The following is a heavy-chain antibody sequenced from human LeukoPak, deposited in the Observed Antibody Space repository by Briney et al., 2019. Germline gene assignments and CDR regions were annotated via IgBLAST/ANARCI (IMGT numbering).Heavy chain of an antibody. CDR2: ISGSGGST. Sequence: GGSLRLSCAASGFTFSSYGMSWVRQAPGKVLEWVSLISGSGGSTYCAASVKGRFTISRDNSKNTLYLQMNSLRAEDTAVYYCAKDLTYYYYYMDVWGKGTTVTTSS. J-gene: IGHJ6*03. D-gene: IGHD3-9*01. CDR3: AKDLTYYYYYMDV. V-gene: IGHV3-23*01. CDR1: GFTFSSYG.